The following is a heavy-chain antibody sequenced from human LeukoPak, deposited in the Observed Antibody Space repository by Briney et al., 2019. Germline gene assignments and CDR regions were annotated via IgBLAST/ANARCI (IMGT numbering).Heavy chain of an antibody. D-gene: IGHD4-17*01. V-gene: IGHV4-61*02. CDR2: IFASGST. J-gene: IGHJ6*03. CDR1: GASISSGSYY. Sequence: SQTLSLTCTVSGASISSGSYYWNWIRQPAGKGLEWIGRIFASGSTNYNPSLKSRVTISLDTSKNQFSLKLSSVTAADTAVYYCAREQPYGDYYYYYMDVWGKGTTVTISS. CDR3: AREQPYGDYYYYYMDV.